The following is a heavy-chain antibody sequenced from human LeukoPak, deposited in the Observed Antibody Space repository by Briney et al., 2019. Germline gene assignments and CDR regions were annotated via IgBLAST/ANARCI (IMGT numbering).Heavy chain of an antibody. D-gene: IGHD1-26*01. CDR3: ARDPGIPYSGSYGRLFDY. Sequence: GGSLRLSCAASGFTFSSYGKHWVRQAPGKGLEWVAVIWYDGSNKYYADSVKGRFTISRDNSKNTLYLQMNSLRAEDTAVYYCARDPGIPYSGSYGRLFDYWGQGTLVTVSS. V-gene: IGHV3-33*01. CDR1: GFTFSSYG. CDR2: IWYDGSNK. J-gene: IGHJ4*02.